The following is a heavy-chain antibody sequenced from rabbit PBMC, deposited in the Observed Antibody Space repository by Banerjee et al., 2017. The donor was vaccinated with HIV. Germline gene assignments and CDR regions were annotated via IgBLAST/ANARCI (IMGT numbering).Heavy chain of an antibody. D-gene: IGHD2-1*01. J-gene: IGHJ4*01. CDR3: VSYDDYGDRNL. V-gene: IGHV1S45*01. CDR2: IYAGKGST. CDR1: GFTLSNSYW. Sequence: QEQLEESGGDLVKPEGSLTLTCTASGFTLSNSYWICWVRQAPGKGLEWIGIIYAGKGSTDYASWVNGRFTISSHNAQNTLYLQLNSLTAADTATYFCVSYDDYGDRNLWGPGTLVTVS.